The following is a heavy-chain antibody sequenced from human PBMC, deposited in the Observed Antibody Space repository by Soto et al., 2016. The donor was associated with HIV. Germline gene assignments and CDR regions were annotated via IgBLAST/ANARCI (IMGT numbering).Heavy chain of an antibody. CDR2: ISGSGGST. CDR1: RFTFSSYG. J-gene: IGHJ4*02. V-gene: IGHV3-23*01. Sequence: EVQLLESGGGLVQPGGSLRLSCAASRFTFSSYGMSWVRQAPGKGLEWVSVISGSGGSTYYADSVKGRFTISRDNSKNTLYLQMNSLRAEDTAVYYCAEAGAGYSSSWYGAFDYWGQGTLVTVPS. CDR3: AEAGAGYSSSWYGAFDY. D-gene: IGHD6-13*01.